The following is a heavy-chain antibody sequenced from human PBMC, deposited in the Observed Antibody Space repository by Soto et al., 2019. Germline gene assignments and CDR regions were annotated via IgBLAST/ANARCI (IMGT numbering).Heavy chain of an antibody. D-gene: IGHD3-10*01. CDR3: ATRGVYYGSGSYKSGMDV. CDR2: LYPGDSDT. J-gene: IGHJ6*02. Sequence: GESLKISCKGSGYSFTSYWIGWVRQMPGKGLEWMGILYPGDSDTRYSPSFQGQVTISAVKSISTAYLQWSSLKASDAAMYYCATRGVYYGSGSYKSGMDVWGQGTTVTVSS. V-gene: IGHV5-51*01. CDR1: GYSFTSYW.